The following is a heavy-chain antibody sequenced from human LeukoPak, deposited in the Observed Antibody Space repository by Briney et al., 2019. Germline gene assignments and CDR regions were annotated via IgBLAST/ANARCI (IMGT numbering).Heavy chain of an antibody. J-gene: IGHJ4*02. CDR1: GGTFSSYA. CDR2: IIPILGIA. Sequence: GASVKVSCKASGGTFSSYASSWVRQAPGQGLEWMGRIIPILGIANYAQKFQGRVTITADKSTHTAYIEPNSLRSEETAVYYWAGKRGGYCSGGSCYQLDYWGQGTLVTVSS. CDR3: AGKRGGYCSGGSCYQLDY. D-gene: IGHD2-15*01. V-gene: IGHV1-69*04.